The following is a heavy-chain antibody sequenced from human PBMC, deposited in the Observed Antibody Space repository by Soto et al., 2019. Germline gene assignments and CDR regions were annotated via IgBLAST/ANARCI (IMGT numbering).Heavy chain of an antibody. CDR2: IKPDGSYI. CDR3: ARNRAYNALDY. D-gene: IGHD1-1*01. J-gene: IGHJ4*02. CDR1: RFSFNSAW. V-gene: IGHV3-7*04. Sequence: DVYLEESGGGLVQPGGSLRLSCVASRFSFNSAWMTWVRLAPGDGLEWVATIKPDGSYIDYSASMKGRFIVSKDNAKNSLYLQINNLRAEDTAVYYCARNRAYNALDYWGQGTLVTVSS.